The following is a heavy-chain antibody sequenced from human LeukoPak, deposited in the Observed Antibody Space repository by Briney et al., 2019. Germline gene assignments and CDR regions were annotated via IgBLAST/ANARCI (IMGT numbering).Heavy chain of an antibody. CDR2: INHSGST. Sequence: PSETLSPTCTVSGGSISSSSYYWGWIRQPPGKGLEWIGEINHSGSTNYNPSLKSRVTISVDTSKNQFSLKLSSVTAADTAVYYCASWYSSGLNYWGQGTLVTVSS. D-gene: IGHD6-19*01. J-gene: IGHJ4*02. CDR3: ASWYSSGLNY. CDR1: GGSISSSSYY. V-gene: IGHV4-39*07.